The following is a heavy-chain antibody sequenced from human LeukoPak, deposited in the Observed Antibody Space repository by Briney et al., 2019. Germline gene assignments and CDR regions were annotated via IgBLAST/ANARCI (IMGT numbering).Heavy chain of an antibody. V-gene: IGHV3-30-3*01. CDR2: ISYDGSNK. CDR1: GFAFSSYA. D-gene: IGHD6-19*01. Sequence: GGSLRHSCAASGFAFSSYAMHWVRQAPGKGLEWVAVISYDGSNKYYADSVKGRFTISRDNSKNTLYLQMNSLRAEDTAVYYCARDSSGWYWEYWGQGTLVTVSS. CDR3: ARDSSGWYWEY. J-gene: IGHJ4*02.